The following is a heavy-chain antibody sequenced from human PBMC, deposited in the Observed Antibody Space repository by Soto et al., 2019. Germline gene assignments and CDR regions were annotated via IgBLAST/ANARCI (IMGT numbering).Heavy chain of an antibody. CDR2: ISYDGSSK. CDR3: SKDRRGGRAVLDS. CDR1: GFSFSNYG. D-gene: IGHD2-8*01. Sequence: PGGSLRLSCAASGFSFSNYGMRCVRQAPDKGREWAAVISYDGSSKYHADSVKGRFTISRDNSKKTLHLKMNSLRAEGTSVYYCSKDRRGGRAVLDSWGQGTPVTVSS. J-gene: IGHJ4*02. V-gene: IGHV3-30*18.